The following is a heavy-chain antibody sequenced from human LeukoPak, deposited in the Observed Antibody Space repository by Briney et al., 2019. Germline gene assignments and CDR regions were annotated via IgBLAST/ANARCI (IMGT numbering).Heavy chain of an antibody. Sequence: GGSLRLSCAASGFTFDDYAMHWVRQAPGKGLEWVSGISWNSGSIGYADSVKGRFTISRDNAKNSLYLQMNSLGAEDTALYYCAKASYYYDSSGYPYGMDVWGQGTTVTVSS. CDR1: GFTFDDYA. V-gene: IGHV3-9*01. CDR3: AKASYYYDSSGYPYGMDV. J-gene: IGHJ6*02. CDR2: ISWNSGSI. D-gene: IGHD3-22*01.